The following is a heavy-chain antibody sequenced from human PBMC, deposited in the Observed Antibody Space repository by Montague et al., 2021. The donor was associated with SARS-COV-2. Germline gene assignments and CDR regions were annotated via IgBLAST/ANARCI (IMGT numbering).Heavy chain of an antibody. CDR3: ARDYGDYSYFYGLDV. J-gene: IGHJ6*02. D-gene: IGHD4-17*01. CDR1: GGSISSGSYY. Sequence: TLSLTCTVSGGSISSGSYYWSWIRQPAGKGLEWIGRIYSSGSTNYNPSLKSRVTMSVDTSKNQCSRKVSSVIAADTAVHYCARDYGDYSYFYGLDVWGQGTTVTVSS. V-gene: IGHV4-61*02. CDR2: IYSSGST.